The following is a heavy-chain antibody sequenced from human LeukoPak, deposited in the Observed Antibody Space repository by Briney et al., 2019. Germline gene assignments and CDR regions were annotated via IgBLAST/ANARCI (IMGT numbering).Heavy chain of an antibody. J-gene: IGHJ4*01. V-gene: IGHV3-30*02. CDR1: GFTFSSYG. CDR3: AKWFRYSSSSKAPFDY. D-gene: IGHD6-6*01. Sequence: PGGSLRLSCAASGFTFSSYGMHWVRQAPGKGLEWVAFIRYDGSNKYYADSVKGRFTISRDNSKNTLYLQMNSLRAEDTAVYYCAKWFRYSSSSKAPFDYWGXGTLVTVSS. CDR2: IRYDGSNK.